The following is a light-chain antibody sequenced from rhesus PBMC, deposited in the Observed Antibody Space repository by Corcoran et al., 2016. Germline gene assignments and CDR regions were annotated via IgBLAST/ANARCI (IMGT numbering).Light chain of an antibody. CDR3: QQYYSAPYS. Sequence: DIQMTQSPSSLSASVGDTVTITCRESQGISSWLARYPQKPGKAPKLQIYKASSLHSGVRSRFSGSVSGTDFALTISSLQPEDFARYDCQQYYSAPYSFGQGTKVEIK. V-gene: IGKV1-21*01. CDR1: QGISSW. CDR2: KAS. J-gene: IGKJ2*01.